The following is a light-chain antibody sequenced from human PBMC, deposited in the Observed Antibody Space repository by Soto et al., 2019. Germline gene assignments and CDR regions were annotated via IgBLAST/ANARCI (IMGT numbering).Light chain of an antibody. CDR1: QSLLYRSNNKNY. CDR3: QQYYNIPPT. CDR2: WAS. Sequence: DIVMTQSPDSLPVSLGERATINCKSSQSLLYRSNNKNYLAWYHQKPGQPPKLLIYWASTRESGVPDRFSGSGSGTDFTLTISSLQAEDVAVYYCQQYYNIPPTFGQGTKVEIK. J-gene: IGKJ1*01. V-gene: IGKV4-1*01.